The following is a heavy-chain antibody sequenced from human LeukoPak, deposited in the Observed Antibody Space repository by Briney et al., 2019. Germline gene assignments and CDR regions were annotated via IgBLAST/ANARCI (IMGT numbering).Heavy chain of an antibody. V-gene: IGHV3-33*01. CDR3: ARDSLVYGGDGSWFDP. D-gene: IGHD5-12*01. J-gene: IGHJ5*02. Sequence: GRSLRLSCAPSGLTFSSYGMHWVRQAPGKGLEWVAVIWYDGSNKYYADSVKGRFTISRDNSKNTLYLQMNSLRAEDTAGYYCARDSLVYGGDGSWFDPWGEGTLVTVSS. CDR2: IWYDGSNK. CDR1: GLTFSSYG.